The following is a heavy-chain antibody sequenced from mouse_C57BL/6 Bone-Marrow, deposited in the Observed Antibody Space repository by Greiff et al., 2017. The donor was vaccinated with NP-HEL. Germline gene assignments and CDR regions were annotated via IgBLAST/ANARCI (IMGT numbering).Heavy chain of an antibody. V-gene: IGHV10-1*01. CDR1: GFSFNTYA. J-gene: IGHJ4*01. CDR3: VRLLDYDAMDD. CDR2: IRSKSNNYAT. Sequence: EVKLEESGGGLVQPKGSLKLSCAASGFSFNTYAMNWVRQAPGKGLEWVARIRSKSNNYATYYADSVKDRFTISRDDSESMLYLQMNSLKTEDTAMYYCVRLLDYDAMDDWGKGTSVTVSS.